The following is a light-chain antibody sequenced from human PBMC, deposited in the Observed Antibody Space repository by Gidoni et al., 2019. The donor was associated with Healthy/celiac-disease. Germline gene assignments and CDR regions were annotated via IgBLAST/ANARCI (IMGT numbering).Light chain of an antibody. CDR3: QRCSSSSWT. J-gene: IGKJ1*01. CDR1: QSVSSSY. V-gene: IGKV3-20*01. CDR2: GSS. Sequence: EMASAQCPGNLSLSPGERATLSCRASQSVSSSYFAWYQQNPGQAPSLLDYGSSSRTAGLPSFFSCGGSTAFFTLTISRLYPDYFAVYYCQRCSSSSWTFGRGTKVEIK.